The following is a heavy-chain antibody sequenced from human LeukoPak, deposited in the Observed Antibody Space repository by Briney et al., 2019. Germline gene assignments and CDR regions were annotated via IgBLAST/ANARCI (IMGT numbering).Heavy chain of an antibody. CDR1: KFTFFNYA. CDR2: IRSSGEIT. Sequence: PGGSLRLSCAASKFTFFNYAMSWVRQAPGKGLEWVSGIRSSGEITSYADSVKGRFTISRDNSKNTLFLQMNSLRAEDTAVYYCAKDRGAAADFDYWGQGTLVTVSS. CDR3: AKDRGAAADFDY. V-gene: IGHV3-23*01. D-gene: IGHD6-13*01. J-gene: IGHJ4*02.